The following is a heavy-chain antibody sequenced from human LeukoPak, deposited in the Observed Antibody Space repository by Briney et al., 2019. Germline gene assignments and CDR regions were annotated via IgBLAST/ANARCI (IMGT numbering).Heavy chain of an antibody. V-gene: IGHV1-69*13. CDR1: GGTFSSYA. CDR2: IIPIFGTA. CDR3: AREQYYDFWSGLST. D-gene: IGHD3-3*01. Sequence: SVKVSCKASGGTFSSYAISWVRQAPGQGLEWMGGIIPIFGTANYAQKFQGRVTITADESTSTAYMELSSLRSEDTAVYYCAREQYYDFWSGLSTWGQGTTVTVSS. J-gene: IGHJ6*02.